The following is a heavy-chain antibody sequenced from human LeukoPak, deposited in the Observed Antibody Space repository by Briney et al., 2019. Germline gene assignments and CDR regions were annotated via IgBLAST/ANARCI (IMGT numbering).Heavy chain of an antibody. CDR1: GFTFSSYW. J-gene: IGHJ4*02. CDR2: IKQDGSEK. Sequence: GGSLRLSCAVSGFTFSSYWMSWVRQAPGKGLEWVANIKQDGSEKYYVDSVKGRFTISRDNAKNSLYLQMNSLRAEDTAVYFCAGRHCSGGGCYFAGADPFDYWGQGTLVTVSS. CDR3: AGRHCSGGGCYFAGADPFDY. D-gene: IGHD2-15*01. V-gene: IGHV3-7*03.